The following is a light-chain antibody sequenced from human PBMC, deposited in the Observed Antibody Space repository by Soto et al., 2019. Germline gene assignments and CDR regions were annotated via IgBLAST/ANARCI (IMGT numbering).Light chain of an antibody. CDR2: AAS. Sequence: DIQMTQSPSTLSASVGDRVTITCRASQSISSWLAWYQQKPGKAPKLLIHAASTLQSGVPARLSGSGYGTEFTLTISRLQPEDFATYYCQQLLSYPISFGQGAGLAIK. CDR1: QSISSW. V-gene: IGKV1-5*01. J-gene: IGKJ5*01. CDR3: QQLLSYPIS.